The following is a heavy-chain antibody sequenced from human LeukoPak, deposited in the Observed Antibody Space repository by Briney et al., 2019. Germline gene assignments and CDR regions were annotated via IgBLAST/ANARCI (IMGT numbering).Heavy chain of an antibody. V-gene: IGHV4-38-2*02. CDR2: IYHSGST. CDR1: GYSISSGYY. Sequence: PSETLSLTCTVSGYSISSGYYWGWIRQPPGKGLEWIGSIYHSGSTYYNPSLKSRVTISVDTSKNQFSLKLSSVTAADTAVYYCARVDARGYCTNGVCWVDYWGQGTLVTVSS. J-gene: IGHJ4*02. CDR3: ARVDARGYCTNGVCWVDY. D-gene: IGHD2-8*01.